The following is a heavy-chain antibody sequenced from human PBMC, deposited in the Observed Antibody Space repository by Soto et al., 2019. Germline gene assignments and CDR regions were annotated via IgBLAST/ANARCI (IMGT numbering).Heavy chain of an antibody. Sequence: GGSLRLSCAASGFTFSSYGMHWVRQAPGKGLEWVAVISYDRSNKYYADSVKGRFTISRDNSKNTLYLQMNSLRAEDTAVYYCAKANGWYSSGWGDAFDIWGQGTMVTVSS. CDR1: GFTFSSYG. D-gene: IGHD6-19*01. CDR3: AKANGWYSSGWGDAFDI. V-gene: IGHV3-30*18. J-gene: IGHJ3*02. CDR2: ISYDRSNK.